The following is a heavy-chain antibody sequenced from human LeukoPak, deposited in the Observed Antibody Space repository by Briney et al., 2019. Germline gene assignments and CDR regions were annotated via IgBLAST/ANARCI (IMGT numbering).Heavy chain of an antibody. CDR3: AVIHTWDIYVLFLDS. CDR2: ISGSGDRI. CDR1: GFTFNDYY. D-gene: IGHD2-15*01. J-gene: IGHJ4*02. V-gene: IGHV3-11*01. Sequence: GGSLRLSCAASGFTFNDYYMSWIRQAPGEGLEWISYISGSGDRIYYADSVKGRFTISRDNAKNSLYLQLNSLRAEDTAVYYFAVIHTWDIYVLFLDSWGKGALVTASS.